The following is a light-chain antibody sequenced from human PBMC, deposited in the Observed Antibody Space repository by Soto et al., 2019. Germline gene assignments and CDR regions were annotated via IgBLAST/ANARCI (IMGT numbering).Light chain of an antibody. CDR2: DVS. CDR3: SSYTSSRTYV. J-gene: IGLJ1*01. Sequence: QSALTQPASVSGSPGQSITISCTGTSSDIGGYNYVTWYQQHPGKAPQLMIYDVSNRPSGVSNRFSGSKSGNTASLTISGLQAEDEADYYCSSYTSSRTYVFGPGTKLTVL. V-gene: IGLV2-14*03. CDR1: SSDIGGYNY.